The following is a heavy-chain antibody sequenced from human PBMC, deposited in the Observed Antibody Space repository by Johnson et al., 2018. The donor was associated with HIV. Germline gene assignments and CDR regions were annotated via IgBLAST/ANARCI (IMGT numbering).Heavy chain of an antibody. Sequence: VQLVESGGGLIQRGGSLRLSCAASGFTVSSNYMSWVRQAPGKGLEWVSVIYSGGSTYYADSVKGRFTISRDNAKNSLYLQMNSLRAEDTAVYYCARDNGDTIFGVVIREGAFDIWGQGTMVTVSS. V-gene: IGHV3-53*01. CDR3: ARDNGDTIFGVVIREGAFDI. J-gene: IGHJ3*02. CDR1: GFTVSSNY. D-gene: IGHD3-3*01. CDR2: IYSGGST.